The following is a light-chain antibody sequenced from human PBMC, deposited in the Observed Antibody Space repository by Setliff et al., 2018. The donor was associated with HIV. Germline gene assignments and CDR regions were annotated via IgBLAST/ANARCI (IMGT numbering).Light chain of an antibody. Sequence: QSALTQPRSVSGSPGQSVTISCTGTASDIGNYKYVSWYQQHPEKAPKLIIYDVNRRPSGVSDRFSGSKSGNTASLSISGLQAEDEADYYCSSYTTSSILDFGTGTKVTVL. CDR2: DVN. J-gene: IGLJ1*01. V-gene: IGLV2-14*03. CDR1: ASDIGNYKY. CDR3: SSYTTSSILD.